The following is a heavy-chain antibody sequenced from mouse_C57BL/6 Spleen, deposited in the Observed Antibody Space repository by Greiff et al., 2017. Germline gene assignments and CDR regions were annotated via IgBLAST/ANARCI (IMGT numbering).Heavy chain of an antibody. D-gene: IGHD4-1*01. CDR3: ARQYWDDYAMDY. CDR1: GFTFSDYY. V-gene: IGHV5-12*01. J-gene: IGHJ4*01. CDR2: ISNGGGSI. Sequence: EVMLVESGGGLVQPGGSLKLSCAASGFTFSDYYMYWVRQTPEKRLEWVAYISNGGGSIYYPDTVKGRFTISRDNAKNTLYLQMSRLKSEDTAMYYCARQYWDDYAMDYWGQGTSVTVSS.